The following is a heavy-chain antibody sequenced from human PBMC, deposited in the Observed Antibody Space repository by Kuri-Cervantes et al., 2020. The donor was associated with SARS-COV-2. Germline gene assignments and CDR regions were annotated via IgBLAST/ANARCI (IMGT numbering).Heavy chain of an antibody. CDR3: ARQRGSSSWYYPPLHSDYYYYMDV. CDR1: GYSFTSYW. Sequence: GESLKISCKGSGYSFTSYWIGWVRQMPGKGLEWMGIIYPGDSDTRYSPSFQGQVTISADKSISTAYLQWSSLKASDTAMYYCARQRGSSSWYYPPLHSDYYYYMDVWGEGTTVTVSS. V-gene: IGHV5-51*01. J-gene: IGHJ6*03. CDR2: IYPGDSDT. D-gene: IGHD6-13*01.